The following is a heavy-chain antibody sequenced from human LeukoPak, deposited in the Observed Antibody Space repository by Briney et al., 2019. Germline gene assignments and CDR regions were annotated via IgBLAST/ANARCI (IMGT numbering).Heavy chain of an antibody. Sequence: SETLSLTCTVAVGSITTNGDYWNWIRQPPGKGLKWLGNVYYSGRTYYNSSLGSRVTISVDTSKKQFSLKLTSVTAADTAVYYCARHVNPGSSNYYGMDVWGQGTTVTVSS. CDR1: VGSITTNGDY. J-gene: IGHJ6*02. D-gene: IGHD2-2*01. V-gene: IGHV4-39*01. CDR3: ARHVNPGSSNYYGMDV. CDR2: VYYSGRT.